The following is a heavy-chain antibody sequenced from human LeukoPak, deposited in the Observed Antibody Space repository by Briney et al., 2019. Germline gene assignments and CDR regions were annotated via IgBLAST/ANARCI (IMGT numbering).Heavy chain of an antibody. Sequence: SETLSLTCAVYDGSFSGYYWSWIRQSPGKGLEWIGEINHRGSTNYNPSLKSRVTMYADTSKSQVSLQLASVTAADTAVYYCARGRDTAMDNYYFDYWGQGTLVTVSS. CDR1: DGSFSGYY. D-gene: IGHD5-18*01. CDR2: INHRGST. CDR3: ARGRDTAMDNYYFDY. V-gene: IGHV4-34*01. J-gene: IGHJ4*02.